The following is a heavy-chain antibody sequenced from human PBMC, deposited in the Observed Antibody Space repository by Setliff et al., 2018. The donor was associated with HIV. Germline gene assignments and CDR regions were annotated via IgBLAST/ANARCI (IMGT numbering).Heavy chain of an antibody. V-gene: IGHV4-61*10. CDR1: GASVNDGSFY. CDR2: GYPSDGYD. CDR3: ARMDTSYRSFEY. D-gene: IGHD5-18*01. J-gene: IGHJ4*02. Sequence: SETLSLTCTVSGASVNDGSFYWTWMRQPAGKGLEWIGHGYPSDGYDSYNPSLKSRVTMSVDTSKNQFSLKLNSVTAADTAVYYCARMDTSYRSFEYWGQGTLVTVSS.